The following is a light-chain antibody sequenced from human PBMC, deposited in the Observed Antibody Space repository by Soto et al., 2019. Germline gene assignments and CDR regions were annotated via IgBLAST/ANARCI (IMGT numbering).Light chain of an antibody. J-gene: IGKJ4*01. CDR1: ESVSRN. CDR2: DAS. CDR3: QQYGSALT. Sequence: EVVMTQSPATLSVSPGERVTLSRRASESVSRNLAWYQQKPGQAPRLLIYDASTRATGIPDRFSGGGSGTEFTLTISSLQSEDFVVYYCQQYGSALTFGGGTKVDI. V-gene: IGKV3-15*01.